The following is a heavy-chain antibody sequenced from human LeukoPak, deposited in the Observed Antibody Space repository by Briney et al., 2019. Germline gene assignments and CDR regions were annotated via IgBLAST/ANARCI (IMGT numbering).Heavy chain of an antibody. V-gene: IGHV3-23*01. CDR3: AKRWAASIAAAGTFLGAVYYFDY. D-gene: IGHD6-13*01. J-gene: IGHJ4*02. CDR2: VSGSGGST. Sequence: GGSLRLSCAASGFTFSSYAMSWVRQAPGKGLEWVSAVSGSGGSTYYADSVKGRFTISRDNSKNTLYLQINSLRAEDTAVYYCAKRWAASIAAAGTFLGAVYYFDYWGQGTLVTVSS. CDR1: GFTFSSYA.